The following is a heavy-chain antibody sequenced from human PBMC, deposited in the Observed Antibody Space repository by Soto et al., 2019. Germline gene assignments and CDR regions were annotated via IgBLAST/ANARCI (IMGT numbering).Heavy chain of an antibody. CDR2: IIPMFGTS. CDR3: ARPLRSSSHTPFDF. CDR1: GDSFSYYA. Sequence: QVQLVQSGAEVRKPGSSVKVSCQASGDSFSYYAISWVRQATGQGLEWMGEIIPMFGTSIYAQKFQGRVTITADESTSTAYMELSSLRSDDTAVYYCARPLRSSSHTPFDFWGQGTLVTVSS. D-gene: IGHD2-2*01. V-gene: IGHV1-69*01. J-gene: IGHJ4*02.